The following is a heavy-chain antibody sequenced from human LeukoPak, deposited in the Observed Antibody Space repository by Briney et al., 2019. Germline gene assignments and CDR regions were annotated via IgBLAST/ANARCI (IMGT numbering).Heavy chain of an antibody. CDR2: INHSGST. V-gene: IGHV4-34*01. J-gene: IGHJ4*02. CDR3: ARGRPTLNYYGSGSYYNVFFDY. D-gene: IGHD3-10*01. CDR1: GGSFSGYY. Sequence: KPSETLSLTCAVYGGSFSGYYWSWIRQPPGKGLEWIGEINHSGSTSYNPSLKSRVTISVDTSKNQFSLKLSSVTAADTAVYYCARGRPTLNYYGSGSYYNVFFDYWGQGTLVTVSS.